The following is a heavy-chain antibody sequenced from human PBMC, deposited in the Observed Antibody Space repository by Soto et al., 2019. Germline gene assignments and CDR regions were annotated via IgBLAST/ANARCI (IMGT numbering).Heavy chain of an antibody. CDR3: ARDRYYYDSSGYPVRGFDP. Sequence: LRLSCAASGFTFSSYAMHWVRQAPGKGLEWVAVISYDGSNKYYADSVKGRFTISRDNSKNTLYLQMNSLRAEDTAVYYCARDRYYYDSSGYPVRGFDPWGQGTLVTVSS. CDR1: GFTFSSYA. J-gene: IGHJ5*02. V-gene: IGHV3-30-3*01. CDR2: ISYDGSNK. D-gene: IGHD3-22*01.